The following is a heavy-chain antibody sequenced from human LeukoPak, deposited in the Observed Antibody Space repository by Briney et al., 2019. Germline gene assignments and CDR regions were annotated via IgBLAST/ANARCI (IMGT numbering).Heavy chain of an antibody. Sequence: PGGSLRLSCAAFGFTFINAWMSWVRQAPGKGLEWVGRIKSKTDGGTTDYAAPVKGRFTISRDDSKNTLYLQMNSLKTEDTAVYYCTTDDYGDYVPGYYGMDVWGQGTTVTVSS. D-gene: IGHD4-17*01. CDR1: GFTFINAW. CDR2: IKSKTDGGTT. CDR3: TTDDYGDYVPGYYGMDV. J-gene: IGHJ6*02. V-gene: IGHV3-15*01.